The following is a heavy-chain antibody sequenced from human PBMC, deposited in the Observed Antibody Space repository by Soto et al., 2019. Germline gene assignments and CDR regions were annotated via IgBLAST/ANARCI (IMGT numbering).Heavy chain of an antibody. CDR2: IRGVAGST. CDR1: GVIPRPGA. Sequence: SGVIPRPGANPLGRLVPGKEMEWVSLIRGVAGSTHYADSVKGRFTISRDNSKNTLYLQMNSLRAEDTAMYYCANFGRQSGGYRHDLFSYWGQGTLVTGSS. J-gene: IGHJ4*02. D-gene: IGHD5-18*01. V-gene: IGHV3-23*01. CDR3: ANFGRQSGGYRHDLFSY.